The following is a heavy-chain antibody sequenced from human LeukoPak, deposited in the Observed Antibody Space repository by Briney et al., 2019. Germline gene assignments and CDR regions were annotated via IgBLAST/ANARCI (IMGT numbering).Heavy chain of an antibody. Sequence: ETSETLSLTCTVSGGSISSGDYYWSWIRQPPGKGLEWIGYIYYSGSTNYNPSLKSRVTISVDTSKNQFSLKLSSVTAADTAVYYCARDREAGYNWFDPWGQGTLVTVSS. D-gene: IGHD3-10*01. CDR2: IYYSGST. J-gene: IGHJ5*02. CDR1: GGSISSGDYY. V-gene: IGHV4-61*08. CDR3: ARDREAGYNWFDP.